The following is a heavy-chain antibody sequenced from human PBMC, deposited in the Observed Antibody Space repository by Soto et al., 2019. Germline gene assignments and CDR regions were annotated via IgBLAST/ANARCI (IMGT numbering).Heavy chain of an antibody. J-gene: IGHJ4*02. CDR3: ARDIFGGSYDFWH. V-gene: IGHV3-66*01. Sequence: EVRLVESGGGLVQPGGSLRLSCAASGFIVSGIFMTWVRQVPGKGPEWVSTLSSDDKTYYADSVRGRFTISRDSSKNTLFLQMNTLRVEDTAVYHCARDIFGGSYDFWHGGQGTLVTVSS. CDR2: LSSDDKT. D-gene: IGHD3-3*01. CDR1: GFIVSGIF.